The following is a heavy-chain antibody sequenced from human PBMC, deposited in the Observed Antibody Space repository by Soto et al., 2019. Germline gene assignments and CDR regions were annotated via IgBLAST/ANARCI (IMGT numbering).Heavy chain of an antibody. D-gene: IGHD3-22*01. Sequence: QITLQESGPMLLKPTQTLTLTCTFSGFSLSTSGVGVGWIRQPPGKALEWLALIFWNDDKRYSPSLKSRLSITNDTSKNPVVLTLNNVGPVDTATYFCAHSFPPSPNYYDSGASSWWFDPWGQGTLVTVSS. CDR3: AHSFPPSPNYYDSGASSWWFDP. CDR1: GFSLSTSGVG. V-gene: IGHV2-5*01. CDR2: IFWNDDK. J-gene: IGHJ5*02.